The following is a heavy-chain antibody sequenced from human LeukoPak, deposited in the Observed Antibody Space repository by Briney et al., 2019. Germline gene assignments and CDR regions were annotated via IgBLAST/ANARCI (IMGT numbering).Heavy chain of an antibody. D-gene: IGHD2-2*01. V-gene: IGHV1-18*01. Sequence: ASVKVSCKTSGYTFSNFGINWVRQAPGQGLEWMGWISGNNDNPNYGQKFQGRFTVTTDSSTSTAYMELRNLRFDDTAVYYCARNGTSTDDYWGQGTLVTVSS. CDR1: GYTFSNFG. CDR3: ARNGTSTDDY. CDR2: ISGNNDNP. J-gene: IGHJ4*02.